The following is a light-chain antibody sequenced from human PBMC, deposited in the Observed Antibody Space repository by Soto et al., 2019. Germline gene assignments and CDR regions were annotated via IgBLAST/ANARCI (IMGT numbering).Light chain of an antibody. CDR3: SSYAGSNSVV. Sequence: QSALTQPPSASGSPGQSVTLSCTGTSSDVGGYNYVSWYQQHPGKVPKLMIYEVSRRPSGVPDRFSGSKSGNTASLTVSGLQAEDEADYYCSSYAGSNSVVFGGGTKLTVL. CDR2: EVS. V-gene: IGLV2-8*01. J-gene: IGLJ2*01. CDR1: SSDVGGYNY.